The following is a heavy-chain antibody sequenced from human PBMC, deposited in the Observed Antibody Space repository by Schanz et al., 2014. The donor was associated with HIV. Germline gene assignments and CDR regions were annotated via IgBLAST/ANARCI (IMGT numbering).Heavy chain of an antibody. CDR1: GFTFSKYG. CDR2: ISYDGSNK. CDR3: ARDQWELHGLGGFDI. D-gene: IGHD1-26*01. V-gene: IGHV3-30*03. J-gene: IGHJ3*02. Sequence: QVQLVESGGGVVQPGKSLRLSCAASGFTFSKYGMHWVRQGPGKGLEWVAVISYDGSNKYYADSVRGRFTISRDNSKNTLYLQMNSLRAEDTAVYFCARDQWELHGLGGFDIWGQGTMVTVSS.